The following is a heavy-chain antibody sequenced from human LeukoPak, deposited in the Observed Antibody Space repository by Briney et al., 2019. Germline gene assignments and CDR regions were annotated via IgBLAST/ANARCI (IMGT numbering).Heavy chain of an antibody. V-gene: IGHV3-48*01. D-gene: IGHD3-22*01. J-gene: IGHJ3*02. CDR1: GLTVSSYS. CDR2: ISSSSSTI. CDR3: AKENYYDSSGPDAFDI. Sequence: GGSLRLSCVASGLTVSSYSMNWVRQAPGKGLEWVSYISSSSSTIYYADSVKGRFTISRDNSKNTLYLQMNSLRAEDTAVYYCAKENYYDSSGPDAFDIWGQGAMVTVSS.